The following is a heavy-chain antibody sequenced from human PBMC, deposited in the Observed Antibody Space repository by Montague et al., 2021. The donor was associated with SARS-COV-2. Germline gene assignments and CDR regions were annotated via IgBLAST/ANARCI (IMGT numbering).Heavy chain of an antibody. J-gene: IGHJ3*02. CDR1: GGSISSYY. Sequence: SETLSLTCTVSGGSISSYYWSWIRQPPGKGLEWIGYIYYSGSTNYNPSLKSRVTISVDTSKNQFSLKLSSVTAADTAVYYCARTSYDILTGYYNRGAFDIWGQGTMVTVSS. CDR2: IYYSGST. D-gene: IGHD3-9*01. CDR3: ARTSYDILTGYYNRGAFDI. V-gene: IGHV4-59*08.